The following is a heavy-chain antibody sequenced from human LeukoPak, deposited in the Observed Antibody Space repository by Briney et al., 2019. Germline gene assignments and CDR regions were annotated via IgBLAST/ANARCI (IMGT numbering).Heavy chain of an antibody. CDR3: ARPYGGNTDDAFDI. V-gene: IGHV4-59*08. Sequence: ETLSLTCTVSGGSISTYYWNWIRPPPGKGLEWIGYIYYTGTTNYNPSLKSRVTISLDTSKNQFSLKLNSVTAADTAVYYCARPYGGNTDDAFDIWGQGTMVTVSS. J-gene: IGHJ3*02. D-gene: IGHD4-23*01. CDR2: IYYTGTT. CDR1: GGSISTYY.